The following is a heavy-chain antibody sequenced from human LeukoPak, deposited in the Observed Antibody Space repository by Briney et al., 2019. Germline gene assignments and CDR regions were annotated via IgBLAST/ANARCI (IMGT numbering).Heavy chain of an antibody. CDR1: GYSFSSAYR. Sequence: SETLSLTCAVSGYSFSSAYRWGWIRQPPGEGLESIGTIYDTGRIYYNPSLKGRVTISVDTSKDQFSLTLTSVTAADTAVYYCANVETLTTAYFDDRGQGTLVTVSS. V-gene: IGHV4-38-2*01. CDR2: IYDTGRI. CDR3: ANVETLTTAYFDD. D-gene: IGHD4-17*01. J-gene: IGHJ4*02.